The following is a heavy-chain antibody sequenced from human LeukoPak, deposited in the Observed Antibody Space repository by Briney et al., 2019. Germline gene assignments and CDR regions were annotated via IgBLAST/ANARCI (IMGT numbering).Heavy chain of an antibody. V-gene: IGHV3-23*01. CDR1: GFTFSNYA. Sequence: PGGSLRLSCAASGFTFSNYAMTWVRQAPGKGLEWVSSISVSGAGGNTYYTDSVKGRFTISRDNSKNTLFLQMNSLRAEDTAVYYCAKGIGYNSPPYYFDFWGQGTLVTVSS. CDR2: ISVSGAGGNT. CDR3: AKGIGYNSPPYYFDF. D-gene: IGHD6-13*01. J-gene: IGHJ4*02.